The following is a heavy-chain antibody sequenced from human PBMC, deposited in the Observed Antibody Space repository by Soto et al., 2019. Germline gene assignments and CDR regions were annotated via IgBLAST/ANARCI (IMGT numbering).Heavy chain of an antibody. CDR2: VYNTGGT. D-gene: IGHD3-10*01. CDR1: SGPTSSHN. Sequence: QVQLQQSGPGLVKPSETLSLTCTVSSGPTSSHNWGWIRQPPGRGLEWIGYVYNTGGTSYNPTLRSRVPISADTSTKNLPLTRSSVTAADTAVYYCVRQGLGPLHGLVDVWGQGTTVSVSS. V-gene: IGHV4-59*08. CDR3: VRQGLGPLHGLVDV. J-gene: IGHJ6*02.